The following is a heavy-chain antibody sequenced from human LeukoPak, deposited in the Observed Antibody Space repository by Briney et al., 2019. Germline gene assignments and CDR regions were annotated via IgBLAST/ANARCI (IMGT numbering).Heavy chain of an antibody. CDR2: IKQEGSDS. V-gene: IGHV3-7*03. Sequence: QSGGSLRLSCAASGFTFSSHWMSWVRQAPGKGLEWVANIKQEGSDSYYVDSVQGRFTISRDDARNSLYLQMNSLRAEDTAVYYCAKEGTDYYYYMDVWGKGTTVTISS. J-gene: IGHJ6*03. CDR1: GFTFSSHW. CDR3: AKEGTDYYYYMDV.